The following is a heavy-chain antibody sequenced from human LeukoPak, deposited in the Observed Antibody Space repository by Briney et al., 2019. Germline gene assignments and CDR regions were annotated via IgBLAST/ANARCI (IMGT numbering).Heavy chain of an antibody. CDR1: GGSISSSSYY. Sequence: PSETLSLTCTVSGGSISSSSYYWGWIRQPPGKGLEWIGSIYHSGSTYYNPSLKSRVTISVDTSKNQFSLKLSSVTAADTAVYYCARDERAASYYYYYYYMDVWGKGTTVTVSS. J-gene: IGHJ6*03. V-gene: IGHV4-39*07. D-gene: IGHD2-15*01. CDR3: ARDERAASYYYYYYYMDV. CDR2: IYHSGST.